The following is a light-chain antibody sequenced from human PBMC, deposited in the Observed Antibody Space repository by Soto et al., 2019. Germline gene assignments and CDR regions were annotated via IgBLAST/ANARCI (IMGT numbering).Light chain of an antibody. Sequence: QSVLTQPASVSGSPGQSITISCTGTGSDVGNYKYVSWYQQHPGKAPKLIIFEVSNRPSGVSDRFSGSKSGNTASLTISGLQAEDEADYYCSSYTSTSSIGVFGNGTKLTV. CDR3: SSYTSTSSIGV. CDR2: EVS. CDR1: GSDVGNYKY. J-gene: IGLJ1*01. V-gene: IGLV2-14*01.